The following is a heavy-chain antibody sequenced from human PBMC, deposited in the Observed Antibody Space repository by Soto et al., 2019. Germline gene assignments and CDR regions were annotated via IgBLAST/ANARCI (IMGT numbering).Heavy chain of an antibody. CDR3: ARGWLVTPHFDY. Sequence: QVQLQESGPGLVKPSQTLSLTCTVSGGSISSGGYYWSWIRRHPGKGLEWIGYIYYSGSTYYNPSRRSRVTISVDTAKNQFSLKLSSVTAADTAVYYCARGWLVTPHFDYWGQGTLVTVSS. D-gene: IGHD3-9*01. CDR1: GGSISSGGYY. J-gene: IGHJ4*02. V-gene: IGHV4-31*03. CDR2: IYYSGST.